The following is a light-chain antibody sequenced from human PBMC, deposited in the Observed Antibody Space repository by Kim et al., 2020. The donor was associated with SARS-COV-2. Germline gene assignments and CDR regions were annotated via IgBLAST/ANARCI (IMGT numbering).Light chain of an antibody. J-gene: IGLJ3*02. CDR1: SCNIGRNS. V-gene: IGLV1-44*01. CDR2: IHH. Sequence: ELTHPPSASRTPGQRVTISCPGYSCNIGRNSVTWHQLVPVTAPKLLINIHHQRPSGVPDRFSGSKSDTSASLAISGLQPEDEADYYCAAWDGSVGAWEFGGGTKLTVL. CDR3: AAWDGSVGAWE.